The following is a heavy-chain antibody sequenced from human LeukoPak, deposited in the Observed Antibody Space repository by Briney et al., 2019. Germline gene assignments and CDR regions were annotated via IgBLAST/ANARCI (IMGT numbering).Heavy chain of an antibody. Sequence: GGSLRLSCAASGFTFSSYSMNWVRQAPGKGLEWVSSISSSSSYIYYADSVKGRFTISRDNAKNSLYLQMNSLRAEDTAAYYCARVGLWLRSNGPIDYWGQGTLVTVSS. CDR2: ISSSSSYI. CDR3: ARVGLWLRSNGPIDY. V-gene: IGHV3-21*01. J-gene: IGHJ4*02. D-gene: IGHD5-12*01. CDR1: GFTFSSYS.